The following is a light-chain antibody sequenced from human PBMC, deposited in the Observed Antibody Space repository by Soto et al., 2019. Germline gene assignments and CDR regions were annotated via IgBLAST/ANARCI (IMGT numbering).Light chain of an antibody. V-gene: IGKV3-11*01. CDR1: QSVGSY. Sequence: EIVLTQSPATLSLSPGERATLSCRASQSVGSYFAWYQQKPGQAPRLLIYDAFSRATGIPARFSGSGSGTDITLTISSLEPEDVAVYFCQQRSSWPLTFGGGTMVEIK. CDR2: DAF. CDR3: QQRSSWPLT. J-gene: IGKJ4*01.